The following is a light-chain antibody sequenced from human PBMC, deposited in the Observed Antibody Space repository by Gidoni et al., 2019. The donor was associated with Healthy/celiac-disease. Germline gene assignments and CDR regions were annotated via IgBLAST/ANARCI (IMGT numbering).Light chain of an antibody. CDR2: DAS. V-gene: IGKV3-11*01. Sequence: EIVLTQSPATLSLSPGERATLSCRASQSVSSYLAWYQQKPGKAPRLLIYDASNRATGIPARFSGSGSGTDFTLTISSLEPEDCAVYYCQQRSNWPGLTFGGGTKVEIK. CDR3: QQRSNWPGLT. CDR1: QSVSSY. J-gene: IGKJ4*01.